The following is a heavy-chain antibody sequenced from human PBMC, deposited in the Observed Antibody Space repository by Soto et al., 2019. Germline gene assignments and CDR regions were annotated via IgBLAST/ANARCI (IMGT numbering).Heavy chain of an antibody. Sequence: QVQLVQSGAEVKKPGASVQVSCKASGYTFTSYGITWVRQAPGQGLEWMGWISAYNGNTNYAQKLQRRVTMTTDTSTSTAYMLLRSLSSVDTDVYYCSRDRYLIGSAYYSSSSPGDDYWGQGTLVTVSS. CDR2: ISAYNGNT. V-gene: IGHV1-18*01. J-gene: IGHJ4*02. D-gene: IGHD6-6*01. CDR1: GYTFTSYG. CDR3: SRDRYLIGSAYYSSSSPGDDY.